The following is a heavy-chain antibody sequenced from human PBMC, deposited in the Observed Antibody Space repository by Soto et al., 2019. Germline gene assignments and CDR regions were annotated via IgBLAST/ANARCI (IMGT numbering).Heavy chain of an antibody. Sequence: GGSLRLSCAASGFTFSSYAMHWVRQAPGKGLEYVSAISSNGGSTYYANSVKGRFTISRDNSKNTLYLQMGSLRAEDMAVYYCARGGGYSSGWYGGMYAFDIWGQGTVVNV. CDR1: GFTFSSYA. D-gene: IGHD6-19*01. CDR2: ISSNGGST. CDR3: ARGGGYSSGWYGGMYAFDI. V-gene: IGHV3-64*01. J-gene: IGHJ3*02.